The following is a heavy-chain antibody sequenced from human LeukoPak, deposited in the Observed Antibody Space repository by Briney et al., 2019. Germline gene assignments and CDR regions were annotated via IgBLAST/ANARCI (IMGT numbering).Heavy chain of an antibody. CDR2: ISSSGSTI. CDR3: ARGIIWYSSSWKGFDY. CDR1: GFTFSDYY. Sequence: PGGSLRLSCAASGFTFSDYYMSWIRQAPGKGLEWVSYISSSGSTIYYADSVKGRFTISRDNAKNSLYLQMNSLRAEDTAVYYCARGIIWYSSSWKGFDYWGQGTLVTVSS. J-gene: IGHJ4*02. D-gene: IGHD6-13*01. V-gene: IGHV3-11*04.